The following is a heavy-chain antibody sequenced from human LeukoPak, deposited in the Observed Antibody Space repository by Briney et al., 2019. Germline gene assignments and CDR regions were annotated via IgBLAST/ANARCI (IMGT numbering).Heavy chain of an antibody. D-gene: IGHD2-21*02. V-gene: IGHV3-23*01. J-gene: IGHJ4*02. CDR2: ISDSGGGT. Sequence: GGSLRLSCAASGFTVSSNYMSWVRQAPGKGLEWVSTISDSGGGTYYADSVKGRFTISRDNSKNTLYLQMNSLRAEDTAVYYCAKDVTRTYYFDCWGRGTLVTVSS. CDR3: AKDVTRTYYFDC. CDR1: GFTVSSNY.